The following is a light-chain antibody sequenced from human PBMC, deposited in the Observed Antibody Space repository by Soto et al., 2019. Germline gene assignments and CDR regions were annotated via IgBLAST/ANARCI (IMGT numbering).Light chain of an antibody. J-gene: IGKJ5*01. CDR2: GVS. Sequence: EIVLTQSPGTLSLSPGERATLSCRASQSVSSSYLAWYQQKPGQAPRLLIYGVSSRATGIPDRFSGSGSGTDFTLTISRLEPEDFAVYYCQHYVNSPPFTFGQGTRREIK. V-gene: IGKV3-20*01. CDR3: QHYVNSPPFT. CDR1: QSVSSSY.